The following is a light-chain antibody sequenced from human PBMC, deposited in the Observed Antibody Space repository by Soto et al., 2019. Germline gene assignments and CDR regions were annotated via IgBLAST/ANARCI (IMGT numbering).Light chain of an antibody. CDR3: YSYAGNNRV. V-gene: IGLV2-8*01. J-gene: IGLJ1*01. Sequence: QSVLSQPPSASGSPGQSVTISCTGTSSDVGGWNYVSWYQQHPGKAPKLMIYEVTKRPSGVPDRLYGSKSGNTASLTVSGLLAEDEADYYSYSYAGNNRVSGTGTKVTVL. CDR2: EVT. CDR1: SSDVGGWNY.